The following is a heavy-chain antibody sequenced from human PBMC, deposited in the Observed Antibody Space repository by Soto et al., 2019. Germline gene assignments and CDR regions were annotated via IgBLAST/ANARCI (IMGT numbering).Heavy chain of an antibody. Sequence: QVQLVESGGGVVQPGRSLRLSCAASGFTFSSYGMHWVRQAPGKGLEWVAVIWYDGSNKYYADSVKGRFTISRDNSKNTLYLHMNSLRAEDTAVYYCARDGGNVYGDYGEYYYCMDVWGQGTTVTVSS. CDR3: ARDGGNVYGDYGEYYYCMDV. D-gene: IGHD4-17*01. V-gene: IGHV3-33*01. CDR2: IWYDGSNK. J-gene: IGHJ6*02. CDR1: GFTFSSYG.